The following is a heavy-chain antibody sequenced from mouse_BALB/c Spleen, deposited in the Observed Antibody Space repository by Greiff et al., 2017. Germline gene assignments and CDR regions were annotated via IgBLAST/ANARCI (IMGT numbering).Heavy chain of an antibody. CDR2: ISSGGST. D-gene: IGHD1-2*01. V-gene: IGHV5-6-5*01. CDR1: GFTFSSYA. J-gene: IGHJ4*01. CDR3: AREGGTTATYAMDY. Sequence: EVMLVESGGGLVKPGGSLKLSCAASGFTFSSYAMSWVRQTPEKRLEWVASISSGGSTYYPDSVKGRFTISRDNARNILYLQMSSLRSEDTAMYYCAREGGTTATYAMDYWGQGTSVTVSS.